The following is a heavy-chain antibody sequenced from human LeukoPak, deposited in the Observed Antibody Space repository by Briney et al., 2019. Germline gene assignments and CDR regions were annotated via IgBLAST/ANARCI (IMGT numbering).Heavy chain of an antibody. Sequence: GGSLRLSCAASGFTFSSYSMNWVRQAPGKGLEWVSSISTSSIYIYYADSMKGRFTISRDNAKKSLYLQMNSLRAEDTALYYCARGHGVVAASDDAFDIWGQGTMVTVSS. CDR3: ARGHGVVAASDDAFDI. J-gene: IGHJ3*02. D-gene: IGHD2-2*01. CDR2: ISTSSIYI. V-gene: IGHV3-21*01. CDR1: GFTFSSYS.